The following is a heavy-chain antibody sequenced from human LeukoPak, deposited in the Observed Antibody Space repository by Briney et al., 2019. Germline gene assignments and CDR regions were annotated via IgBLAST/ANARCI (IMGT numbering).Heavy chain of an antibody. CDR2: TSAYNGNT. V-gene: IGHV1-18*01. J-gene: IGHJ4*02. CDR1: GYTFTSYG. D-gene: IGHD6-19*01. Sequence: ASVKVSCKASGYTFTSYGITWVRQAPGQGLEWMGWTSAYNGNTNDAQKLQGRVTMTTDTSTSTAYMELRSLRSDDTAVYYCARDRAEVWSGIAVAGTRLLDYWGQGTLVTVSS. CDR3: ARDRAEVWSGIAVAGTRLLDY.